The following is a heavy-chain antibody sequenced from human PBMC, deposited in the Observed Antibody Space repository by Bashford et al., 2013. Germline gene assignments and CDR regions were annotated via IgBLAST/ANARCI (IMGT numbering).Heavy chain of an antibody. Sequence: GGSLRLSCAASGFTFSDYYMSWIRQAPGKGLEWVSYISSSGSTIYYADSVKGRFTISRDNAKNSLYLQMNSLRAEDTAVYYCARELKDYYYYGMDVWGQGTTVTVSS. CDR1: GFTFSDYY. J-gene: IGHJ6*02. CDR3: ARELKDYYYYGMDV. V-gene: IGHV3-11*01. CDR2: ISSSGSTI.